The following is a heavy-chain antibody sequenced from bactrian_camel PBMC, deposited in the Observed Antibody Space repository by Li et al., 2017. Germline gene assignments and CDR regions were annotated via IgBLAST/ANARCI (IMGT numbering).Heavy chain of an antibody. V-gene: IGHV3S60*01. Sequence: HVQLVESGGGSVQSGGSLTLTCSSSVNIDNFACLGWFRQAPGKEREGVAQMYSGESSTYYADSVKGRFTISHDNSKNTIYLQMDNLKPDDTGMYYCVQSSRGTILKSFVNSRYLRIRARGGFADWGQGTQVTVS. CDR1: VNIDNFAC. CDR3: VQSSRGTILKSFVNSRYLRIRARGGFAD. J-gene: IGHJ4*01. D-gene: IGHD1*01. CDR2: MYSGESST.